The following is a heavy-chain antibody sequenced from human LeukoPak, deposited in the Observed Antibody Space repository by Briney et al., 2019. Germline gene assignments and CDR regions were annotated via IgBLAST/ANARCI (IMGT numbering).Heavy chain of an antibody. J-gene: IGHJ4*02. D-gene: IGHD3/OR15-3a*01. CDR1: GFTFSSYA. Sequence: GGSLRLSCAASGFTFSSYAMGWVRQAPGKGLEWVSAISGSGFTYYADSVKGRFTISRDNSKNTLFLQMNSLRAEDTAVYYCAKQRTYFDYWGQGTLVTVSS. CDR3: AKQRTYFDY. CDR2: ISGSGFT. V-gene: IGHV3-23*01.